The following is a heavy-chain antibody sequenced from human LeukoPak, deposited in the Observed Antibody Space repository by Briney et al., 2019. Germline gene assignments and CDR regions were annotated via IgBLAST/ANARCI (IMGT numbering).Heavy chain of an antibody. V-gene: IGHV3-21*01. CDR3: ARSWFGELHDY. CDR2: ISSSSSYI. CDR1: GFTLSSYS. D-gene: IGHD3-10*01. Sequence: GGSLRLSCAASGFTLSSYSMNWVRQAPGKGLEWVSSISSSSSYIYYADSVKGRFTISRDNAKNSLYLQMNSLRAEDTAVYYCARSWFGELHDYWGQGTLVTVSS. J-gene: IGHJ4*02.